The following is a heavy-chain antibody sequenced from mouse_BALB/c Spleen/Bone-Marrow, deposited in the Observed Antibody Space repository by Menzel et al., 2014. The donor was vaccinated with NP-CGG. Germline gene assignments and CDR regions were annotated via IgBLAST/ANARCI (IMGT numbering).Heavy chain of an antibody. J-gene: IGHJ1*01. CDR2: INPESSTI. D-gene: IGHD1-1*01. Sequence: EVKLVESGGGLVQPGGSLKLSCAASGFDFSRYWMSWVRQAPGKGLERIGEINPESSTINYTPSLKDKFIISRDNAKNALYLQMSKVRSEDTALYYCARLNYYGNLFVWGAGTTVTVSS. CDR3: ARLNYYGNLFV. V-gene: IGHV4-1*02. CDR1: GFDFSRYW.